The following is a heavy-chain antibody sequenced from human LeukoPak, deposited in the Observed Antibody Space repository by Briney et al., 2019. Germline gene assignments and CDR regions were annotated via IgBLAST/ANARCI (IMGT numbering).Heavy chain of an antibody. J-gene: IGHJ3*02. CDR1: GFTFSDYY. Sequence: GGSLRLSCAASGFTFSDYYMNWIRQAPGKGLEWVSYISSSGNTIFFADSVKGRFSISRDNAKNSLYLQMNSLRDEDTAVYYCAGVGRSSGSYGAFDIWGQGTMVTVSS. CDR3: AGVGRSSGSYGAFDI. V-gene: IGHV3-11*01. CDR2: ISSSGNTI. D-gene: IGHD3-10*01.